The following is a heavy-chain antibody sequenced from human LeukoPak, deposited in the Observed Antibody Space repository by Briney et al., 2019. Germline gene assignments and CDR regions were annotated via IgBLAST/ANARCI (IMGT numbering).Heavy chain of an antibody. CDR1: GFTFDDYG. V-gene: IGHV3-20*04. J-gene: IGHJ4*02. CDR2: INWNGGST. Sequence: GGSLRLSCAASGFTFDDYGMSWVRRAPGKGLEWVSGINWNGGSTGYADSVKGRFTISRDNAKNTLYLQMNSLRAEDTAVYYCAKDNPPFDYWGQGTLVTVSS. CDR3: AKDNPPFDY.